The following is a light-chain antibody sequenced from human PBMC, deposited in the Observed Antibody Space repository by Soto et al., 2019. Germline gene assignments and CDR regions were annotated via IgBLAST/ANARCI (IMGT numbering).Light chain of an antibody. V-gene: IGKV3-11*01. Sequence: EIVLTQSPATLSLSPGERATLSCRASQSVSSSLAWYQQKPGQAPRLLIYDASNRATGIPDRISGSGSGTDFTLTISSLEPEDFAVYYCQQRRKWPPFTFGQGTKLEIK. CDR2: DAS. CDR1: QSVSSS. CDR3: QQRRKWPPFT. J-gene: IGKJ2*01.